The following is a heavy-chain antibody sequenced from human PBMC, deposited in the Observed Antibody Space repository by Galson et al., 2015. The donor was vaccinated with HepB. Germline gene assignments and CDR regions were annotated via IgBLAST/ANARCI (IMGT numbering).Heavy chain of an antibody. CDR2: IHTGGTT. CDR1: GFTVSSNY. V-gene: IGHV3-53*01. CDR3: ARHLPEGPLPGPFDY. J-gene: IGHJ4*02. D-gene: IGHD1-14*01. Sequence: SLRLSCAASGFTVSSNYMSWVRQAPGKGLEWVSVIHTGGTTDYADSVKGRFTISRDNSKNMLFLQMNSLRAEDTAVYYCARHLPEGPLPGPFDYWGQGTLVTVSS.